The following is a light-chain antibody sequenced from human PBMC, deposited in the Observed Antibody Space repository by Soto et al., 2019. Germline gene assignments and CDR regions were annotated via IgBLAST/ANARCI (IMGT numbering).Light chain of an antibody. J-gene: IGKJ2*01. CDR2: KAS. V-gene: IGKV1-5*03. CDR3: QQYNDSFPYT. Sequence: DIKMTQSPSTLSASVGDRVTITCRASQSISSWLAWYQHKPGTAPKLLIYKASTLESGVPSRFSGIRSGTEFTLTVSSLQPDDFATYYCQQYNDSFPYTFGQGTKLEMK. CDR1: QSISSW.